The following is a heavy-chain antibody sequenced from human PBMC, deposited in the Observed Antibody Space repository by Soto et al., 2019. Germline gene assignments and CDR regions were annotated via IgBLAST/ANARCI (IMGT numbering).Heavy chain of an antibody. CDR1: GFTFSSYS. CDR2: ISSSSSYI. V-gene: IGHV3-21*01. Sequence: GGSLRLSCAASGFTFSSYSMNWVRQAPGKGLEWVSSISSSSSYIYYADSVKGRFTISRDNAKNSLYLQMNSLRAEDTAVYYCARDYGDYRYYYYYMDVWGKGTTVTVSS. CDR3: ARDYGDYRYYYYYMDV. J-gene: IGHJ6*03. D-gene: IGHD4-17*01.